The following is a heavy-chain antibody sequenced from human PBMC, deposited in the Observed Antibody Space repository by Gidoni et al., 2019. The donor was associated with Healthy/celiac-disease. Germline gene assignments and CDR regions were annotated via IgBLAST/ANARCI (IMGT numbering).Heavy chain of an antibody. J-gene: IGHJ3*02. CDR1: GFPFSSYG. V-gene: IGHV3-30*03. CDR2: ISYDGSNK. Sequence: QVQLVESGGGVVQPGRSLRLSCAASGFPFSSYGMHWVRQAPGKGLEWVAVISYDGSNKYYADSVKGRFTISRDNSKNTLYLQMNSLRAEDTAVYYCATSTYYYDSWAFDIWGQGTMVTVSS. CDR3: ATSTYYYDSWAFDI. D-gene: IGHD3-22*01.